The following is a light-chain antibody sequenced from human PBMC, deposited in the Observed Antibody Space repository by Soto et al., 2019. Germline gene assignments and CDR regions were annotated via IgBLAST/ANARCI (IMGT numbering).Light chain of an antibody. CDR3: QHYPHSPALT. V-gene: IGKV3D-20*01. CDR1: QTISTNY. CDR2: DVF. Sequence: EIVLTQSPATLSLSPGERATLSCGASQTISTNYLAWYQQKPGLAPRLLIYDVFRRATGIPDRFSGSGSGTDFTLTISRLESEDFAVYYCQHYPHSPALTFGGGTKVEI. J-gene: IGKJ4*01.